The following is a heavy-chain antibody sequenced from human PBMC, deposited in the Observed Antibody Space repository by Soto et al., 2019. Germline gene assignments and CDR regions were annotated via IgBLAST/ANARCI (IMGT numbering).Heavy chain of an antibody. V-gene: IGHV1-3*01. J-gene: IGHJ5*02. CDR1: GYTFTSYA. D-gene: IGHD3-10*01. Sequence: QVQLVQSGAEVKKPGASVKVSCKASGYTFTSYAMHWVRQAPGQRLEWMGWINAGNGNTKYSQKFLGRVTITRDTSASTAYMELSSLRSEDTAVYYCARDLITMVLGIDPWGQGTLVTVSS. CDR2: INAGNGNT. CDR3: ARDLITMVLGIDP.